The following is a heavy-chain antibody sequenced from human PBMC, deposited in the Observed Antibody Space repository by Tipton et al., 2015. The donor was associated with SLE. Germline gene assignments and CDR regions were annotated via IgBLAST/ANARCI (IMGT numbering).Heavy chain of an antibody. CDR1: GGSISSHY. D-gene: IGHD3-22*01. J-gene: IGHJ4*02. V-gene: IGHV4-59*11. CDR3: ARGLYDSSGYYRD. Sequence: TLSLTCTVSGGSISSHYWSWIRQPPGKGLEWIGYIYYSGSTNYNPSLKSRVTISVDTSKNQFSLKLSSVTAADTAVYYCARGLYDSSGYYRDWGQGTLVTVSS. CDR2: IYYSGST.